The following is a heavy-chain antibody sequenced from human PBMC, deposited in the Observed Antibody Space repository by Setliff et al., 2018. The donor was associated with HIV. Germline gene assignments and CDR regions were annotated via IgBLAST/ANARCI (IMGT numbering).Heavy chain of an antibody. V-gene: IGHV4-38-2*02. J-gene: IGHJ6*02. CDR3: ARVGYCSSTNCYGVDYYGMDV. CDR2: MYPSGSS. D-gene: IGHD2-2*01. Sequence: SETLSLTCTVSSYSVTSGYYWAWIRQPPGKGLEWIGNMYPSGSSYFNPTLQSRVTMSADTSKKQFFLKLSSVTAADTAVYYCARVGYCSSTNCYGVDYYGMDVWGQGTTVTLSS. CDR1: SYSVTSGYY.